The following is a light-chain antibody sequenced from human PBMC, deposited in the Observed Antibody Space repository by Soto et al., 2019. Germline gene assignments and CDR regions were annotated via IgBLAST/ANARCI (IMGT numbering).Light chain of an antibody. CDR2: DAS. Sequence: DIQMTQSPSTLSASLGDRVTITCLASQSINNWLAWYQQKPGKAPKFLIYDASNLESGVPSRFSGSASGTEFTLTISSLQPDDFATYYCQQYDNYPLTFGGGTKVDI. V-gene: IGKV1-5*01. J-gene: IGKJ4*01. CDR1: QSINNW. CDR3: QQYDNYPLT.